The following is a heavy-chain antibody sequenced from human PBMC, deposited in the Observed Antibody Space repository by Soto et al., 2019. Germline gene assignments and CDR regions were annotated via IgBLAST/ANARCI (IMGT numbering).Heavy chain of an antibody. Sequence: ASVKVSCKASGYTFTSYGISWVRQAPGQGLEWMGWISAYNGNTNYAQKLQGRVTMTTDTSTSTAYMELRSLRSDDTAVYYCAREPRITMIVVAQEFDYWGQGTLVTVSS. J-gene: IGHJ4*02. CDR2: ISAYNGNT. V-gene: IGHV1-18*01. D-gene: IGHD3-22*01. CDR3: AREPRITMIVVAQEFDY. CDR1: GYTFTSYG.